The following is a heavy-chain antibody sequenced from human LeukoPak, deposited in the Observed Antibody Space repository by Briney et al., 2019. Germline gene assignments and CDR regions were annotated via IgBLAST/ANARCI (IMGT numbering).Heavy chain of an antibody. D-gene: IGHD1-26*01. J-gene: IGHJ4*02. CDR3: ARESGAFSPFGF. V-gene: IGHV4-4*02. Sequence: SGTLSLTCAVSGGSILTTNWWSWVRQPPGKGLEWIGEVHLSGASNYNPSLKSRVSMSIDKSRNQLSLELTSVAAADTAIYYCARESGAFSPFGFWGQGTLVTVSS. CDR2: VHLSGAS. CDR1: GGSILTTNW.